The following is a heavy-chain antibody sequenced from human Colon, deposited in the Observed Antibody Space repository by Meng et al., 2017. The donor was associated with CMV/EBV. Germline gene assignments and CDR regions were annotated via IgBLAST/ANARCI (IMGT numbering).Heavy chain of an antibody. CDR3: ARTSLRFLEWLYFDY. D-gene: IGHD3-3*01. CDR1: GGSVSSHY. J-gene: IGHJ4*02. CDR2: IYYSGTT. Sequence: SETLSLTCAVYGGSVSSHYWSWIRQPPGKGLEWIGYIYYSGTTNYNPSLKSRVSISVDTSKSQFSLRVSSVTAADTAVYYCARTSLRFLEWLYFDYWGQGTLVTVSS. V-gene: IGHV4-59*02.